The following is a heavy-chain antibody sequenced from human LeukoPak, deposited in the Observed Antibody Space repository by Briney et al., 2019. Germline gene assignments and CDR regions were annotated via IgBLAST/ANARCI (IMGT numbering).Heavy chain of an antibody. CDR2: FDPEDGET. CDR3: ATVRRMASYSLFGYFQY. CDR1: GYTLTELS. J-gene: IGHJ1*01. Sequence: ASVKVSCKVSGYTLTELSMHWVRQAPGKGLEWMGGFDPEDGETIYAQKFQGRVTMTEDTSTDTAYMELSSLRSEDTAVYYCATVRRMASYSLFGYFQYWGQGTLVTVSS. V-gene: IGHV1-24*01. D-gene: IGHD3-10*02.